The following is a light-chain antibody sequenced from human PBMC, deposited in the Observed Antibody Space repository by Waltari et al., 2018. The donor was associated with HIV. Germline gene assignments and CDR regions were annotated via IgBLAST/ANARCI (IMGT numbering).Light chain of an antibody. Sequence: QSVVTQPPSASGTPGQRVVISCSGSNSNIGSNSVNWYQQVPGAAPKILIYRDEQRSSGVPDRFSGSKSATSAALAISELRSEEEADYYCAVWDDSLRGGVFGGGTKLTVL. V-gene: IGLV1-47*01. CDR3: AVWDDSLRGGV. J-gene: IGLJ3*02. CDR1: NSNIGSNS. CDR2: RDE.